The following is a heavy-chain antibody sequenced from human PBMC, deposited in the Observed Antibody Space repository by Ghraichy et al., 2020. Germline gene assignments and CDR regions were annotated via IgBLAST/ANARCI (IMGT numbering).Heavy chain of an antibody. Sequence: SQTLSLTCAVYGGSFSGYYWSWIRQPPGKGLEWIGEINHSGSTNYNPSLKSRVTISVDTSKNQFSLKLSSVTAADTAVYYCARGLIWYSYGYGVRRPGEDAFDIWGQGTMVTVSS. CDR2: INHSGST. CDR1: GGSFSGYY. D-gene: IGHD5-18*01. CDR3: ARGLIWYSYGYGVRRPGEDAFDI. J-gene: IGHJ3*02. V-gene: IGHV4-34*01.